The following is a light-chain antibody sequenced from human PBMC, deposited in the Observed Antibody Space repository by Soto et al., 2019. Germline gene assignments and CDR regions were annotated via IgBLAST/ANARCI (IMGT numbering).Light chain of an antibody. Sequence: QSALTQPPSASGSPGQSVTISCTGTSSDIGGYNYVSRYQHHPGKAPKVMIYEVSKRPSGVPDRFSGSKSGNTASLTVSGLQPEDEADYYCSSYAGSNNLGVFGGGTKLTVL. CDR2: EVS. CDR1: SSDIGGYNY. V-gene: IGLV2-8*01. CDR3: SSYAGSNNLGV. J-gene: IGLJ3*02.